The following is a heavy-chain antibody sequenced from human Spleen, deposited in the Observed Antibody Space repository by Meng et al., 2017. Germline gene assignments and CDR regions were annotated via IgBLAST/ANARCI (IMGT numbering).Heavy chain of an antibody. CDR2: IKSKPDGETI. Sequence: GGSLRLSCEGSGFTFSNAYMTWVRQVPGKRLEWVGRIKSKPDGETIDYAAPVKGRFTISRDNSKNTLYLQMNSLRAEDTAVYYCARGYSYSWYWGQGNRVNGSS. J-gene: IGHJ4*01. CDR1: GFTFSNAY. V-gene: IGHV3-15*01. D-gene: IGHD5-18*01. CDR3: ARGYSYSWY.